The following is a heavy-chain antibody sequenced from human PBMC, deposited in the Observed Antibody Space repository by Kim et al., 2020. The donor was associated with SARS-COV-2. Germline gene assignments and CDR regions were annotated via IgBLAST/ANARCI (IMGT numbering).Heavy chain of an antibody. Sequence: GGSLRLSCAASGFTFSLYTMNWVRQAPGKGLEWISHISSTSSTIYYADSVKGRLTVSRDNAKNSLYLQMNSLRAEDTAIYFCTRENFWYFDLWVRGTLVT. D-gene: IGHD1-7*01. CDR2: ISSTSSTI. CDR3: TRENFWYFDL. V-gene: IGHV3-48*04. J-gene: IGHJ2*01. CDR1: GFTFSLYT.